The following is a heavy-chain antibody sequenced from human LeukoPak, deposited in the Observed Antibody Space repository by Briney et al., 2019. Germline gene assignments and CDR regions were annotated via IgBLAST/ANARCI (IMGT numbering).Heavy chain of an antibody. Sequence: GGSLRLSCAVSGFPFSIYEMNWVRHAPGEGLEWGSNIGSSGAAIYYADSVRGRFTISRDNAKNSLYLQMNSLRAEDTAVYYCALLAVASDFDYWGQGALVTVSS. CDR2: IGSSGAAI. CDR3: ALLAVASDFDY. CDR1: GFPFSIYE. J-gene: IGHJ4*02. D-gene: IGHD6-19*01. V-gene: IGHV3-48*03.